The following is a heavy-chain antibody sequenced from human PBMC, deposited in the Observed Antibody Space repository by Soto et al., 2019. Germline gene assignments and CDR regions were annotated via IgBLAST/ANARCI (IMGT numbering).Heavy chain of an antibody. CDR3: ASQCSSSWYLDY. D-gene: IGHD6-13*01. CDR1: GGSISSSSYY. Sequence: SETLSLTCTVSGGSISSSSYYWGWIRQPPGKGLEWIGSIYYSGSTYYNPSLKSRVTISVDTSKNQFSLKLSSVTAADTAVYYCASQCSSSWYLDYWGQGTLVTVSS. J-gene: IGHJ4*02. V-gene: IGHV4-39*01. CDR2: IYYSGST.